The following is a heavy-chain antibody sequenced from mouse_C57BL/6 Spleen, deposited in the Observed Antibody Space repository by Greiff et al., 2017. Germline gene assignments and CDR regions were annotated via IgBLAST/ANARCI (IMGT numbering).Heavy chain of an antibody. CDR2: IDPSDSET. Sequence: QVQLKQPGAELVRPGSSVKLSCKASGYTFTSYWMHWVKQRPIQGLEWIGNIDPSDSETHYNQKFKDKATLTVDKSSSTAYMQLSSLTSEDSAVYYGARGGYGNSYWYFDVWGTGTTVTVSS. V-gene: IGHV1-52*01. CDR1: GYTFTSYW. D-gene: IGHD2-1*01. J-gene: IGHJ1*03. CDR3: ARGGYGNSYWYFDV.